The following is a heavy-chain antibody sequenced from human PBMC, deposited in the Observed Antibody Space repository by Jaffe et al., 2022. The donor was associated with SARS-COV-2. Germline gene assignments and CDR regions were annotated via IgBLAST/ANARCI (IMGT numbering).Heavy chain of an antibody. CDR2: ISSSGSTI. D-gene: IGHD1-1*01. V-gene: IGHV3-11*01. CDR3: ASQSLSLERPDYYYYYYMDV. Sequence: QVQLVESGGGLVKPGGSLRLSCAASGFTFSDYYMSWIRQAPGKGLEWVSYISSSGSTIYYADSVKGRFTISRDNAKNSLYLQMNSLRAEDTAVYYCASQSLSLERPDYYYYYYMDVWGKGTTVTVSS. CDR1: GFTFSDYY. J-gene: IGHJ6*03.